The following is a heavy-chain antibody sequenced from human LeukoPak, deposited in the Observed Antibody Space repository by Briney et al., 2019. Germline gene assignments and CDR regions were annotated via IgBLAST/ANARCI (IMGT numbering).Heavy chain of an antibody. Sequence: PSETLSLTCTVSGGFIGSYYWSWIRQPPGKGPEWIGYIYYSGGTNYNPSLKSRVTISVDMSKNQFSLKLTSVTAADTAVYYCARGYSGYDYYFDHWGQGTLVTVSS. D-gene: IGHD5-12*01. V-gene: IGHV4-59*01. CDR3: ARGYSGYDYYFDH. J-gene: IGHJ4*02. CDR1: GGFIGSYY. CDR2: IYYSGGT.